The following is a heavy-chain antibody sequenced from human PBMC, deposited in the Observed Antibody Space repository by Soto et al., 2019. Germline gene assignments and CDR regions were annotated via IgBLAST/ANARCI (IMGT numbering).Heavy chain of an antibody. V-gene: IGHV3-15*01. D-gene: IGHD3-22*01. CDR3: TTDWAPYDNSGPYPLH. CDR1: AFTFNDAW. CDR2: IKSQADGETT. Sequence: LRLSCAASAFTFNDAWMSWVRQTPGKGLEWVGRIKSQADGETTDYAAPVKGRFTISRDDSKNTLYLQLNSLKTEDTAVYYCTTDWAPYDNSGPYPLHWGQGTLVTVSS. J-gene: IGHJ4*02.